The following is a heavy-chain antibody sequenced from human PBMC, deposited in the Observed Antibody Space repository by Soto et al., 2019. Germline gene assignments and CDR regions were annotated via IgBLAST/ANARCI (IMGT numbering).Heavy chain of an antibody. CDR3: ATQIGRGSWSLDH. J-gene: IGHJ4*02. V-gene: IGHV4-39*01. D-gene: IGHD6-13*01. CDR2: IYYSGST. Sequence: QLQLQESGPGLVKPAETLSLTCTVSGGSISSSDYWWGWIRQPPGKGLEWIGSIYYSGSTHYIPSLKSRVIMSVDTSKNQFSLRLSSVTAADTAVYHCATQIGRGSWSLDHWGQGTLVTVSS. CDR1: GGSISSSDYW.